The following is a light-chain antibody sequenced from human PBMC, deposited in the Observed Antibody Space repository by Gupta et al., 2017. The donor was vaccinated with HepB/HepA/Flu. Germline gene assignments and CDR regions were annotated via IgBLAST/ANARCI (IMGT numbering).Light chain of an antibody. J-gene: IGKJ4*01. CDR2: DAS. V-gene: IGKV3-11*01. CDR1: QSANNY. CDR3: QQRSSWGALT. Sequence: EIELTQSPATLSLSPEEGATLSCWASQSANNYLAWYQQKPGQAPRLLIYDASNRATGIPPRFSGSGSGTYFTLTINNLEPDDSAIYYCQQRSSWGALTFGGGTKVEIK.